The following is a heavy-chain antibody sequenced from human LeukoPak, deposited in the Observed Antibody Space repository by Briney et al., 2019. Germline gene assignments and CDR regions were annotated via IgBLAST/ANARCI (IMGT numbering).Heavy chain of an antibody. D-gene: IGHD4-17*01. CDR3: ARSADYGAADY. CDR2: IDPSVGTT. CDR1: GYTLSSYY. J-gene: IGHJ4*02. Sequence: ASVKVSCKASGYTLSSYYIHWVRQAPGQGLEWMGIIDPSVGTTTYVQKFQGRVTMTRDASTSTVYMELSSLRSEDTAVYYCARSADYGAADYWGQGSLVTVSS. V-gene: IGHV1-46*01.